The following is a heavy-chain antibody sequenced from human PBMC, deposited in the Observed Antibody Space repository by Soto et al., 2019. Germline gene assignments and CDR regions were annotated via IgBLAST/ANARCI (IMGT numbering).Heavy chain of an antibody. J-gene: IGHJ4*02. CDR3: ATRRGAGGHFDY. Sequence: GGSLRLSCAASGFTFSSYAMGWVRQGPGKGLEWVAVVSIGGSTHYADSVRGRFTISRDNSKNTLSLQMNSLTAEDTAVYFCATRRGAGGHFDYWGQGALGTV. V-gene: IGHV3-23*01. CDR2: VSIGGST. CDR1: GFTFSSYA. D-gene: IGHD2-15*01.